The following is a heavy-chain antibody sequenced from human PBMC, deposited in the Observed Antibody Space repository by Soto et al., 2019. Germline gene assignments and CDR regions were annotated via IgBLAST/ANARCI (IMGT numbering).Heavy chain of an antibody. D-gene: IGHD3-3*01. J-gene: IGHJ4*02. CDR2: INHTGSN. CDR3: ARGREIFGAVTPFEY. Sequence: SETLSLTCAVSDAPFSSYYWTWIRQPPGKGLEWVGEINHTGSNKYNPSLKSRVTISLDTSKNQFSLRLRCVTGADTAVYYCARGREIFGAVTPFEYWGQGTQVTVSS. CDR1: DAPFSSYY. V-gene: IGHV4-34*01.